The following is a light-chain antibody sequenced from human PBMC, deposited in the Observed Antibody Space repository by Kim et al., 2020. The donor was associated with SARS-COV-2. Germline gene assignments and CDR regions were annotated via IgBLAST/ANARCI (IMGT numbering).Light chain of an antibody. CDR1: QSIDTY. J-gene: IGKJ2*01. V-gene: IGKV1-39*01. Sequence: DIQMTQSPSSLSASVGDRVTITCRTSQSIDTYLNWYQQKPGKAPKVLIYAASRLESGVPSRFSGSGSGTDFTLTINSLQPEDFATYYCQQSYLTPMFTCGQGTKLEI. CDR2: AAS. CDR3: QQSYLTPMFT.